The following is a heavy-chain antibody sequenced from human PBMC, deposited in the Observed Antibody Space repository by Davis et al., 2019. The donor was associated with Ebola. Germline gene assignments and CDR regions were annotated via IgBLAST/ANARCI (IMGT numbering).Heavy chain of an antibody. D-gene: IGHD6-13*01. CDR1: GGTFSSSA. CDR3: ARGPAGYSSSWYQQGFDP. V-gene: IGHV1-69*13. CDR2: IIPIFGTT. J-gene: IGHJ5*02. Sequence: SVKVSCKASGGTFSSSAISWVRQAPGQGLEWMGGIIPIFGTTKYAQKFQGRVTITADESTSTAYMELSSLRSEDTAVYYCARGPAGYSSSWYQQGFDPWGQGTLVTVSS.